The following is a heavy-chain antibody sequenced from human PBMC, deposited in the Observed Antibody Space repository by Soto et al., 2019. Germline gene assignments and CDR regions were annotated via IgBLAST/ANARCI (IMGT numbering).Heavy chain of an antibody. J-gene: IGHJ4*02. CDR3: ARAGGDGYSDG. CDR1: GGSFSGYY. CDR2: INHSGST. D-gene: IGHD4-17*01. V-gene: IGHV4-34*01. Sequence: SATLSLTCSVYGGSFSGYYWSWIRQPPGKGLEWIGEINHSGSTNYNPSLKSRVTISVDTSKNQFSLKLSSVTAADTAVYYCARAGGDGYSDGWGQGALITV.